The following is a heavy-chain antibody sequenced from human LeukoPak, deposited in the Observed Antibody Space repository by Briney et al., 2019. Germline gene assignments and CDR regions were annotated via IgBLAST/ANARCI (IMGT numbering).Heavy chain of an antibody. Sequence: TSETLSLTCAVYGGSFSGYYWSWIRQPPGKGLEWIGEINHSGSTNYNPSLKSRVTISVDTSKNQFSLKLSSVTAADTAVYYWARQVYMDVWGKGTTVTISS. CDR2: INHSGST. J-gene: IGHJ6*03. CDR3: ARQVYMDV. CDR1: GGSFSGYY. V-gene: IGHV4-34*01.